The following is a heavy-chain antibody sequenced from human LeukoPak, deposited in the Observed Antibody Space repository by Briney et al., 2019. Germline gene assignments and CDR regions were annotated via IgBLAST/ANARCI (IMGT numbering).Heavy chain of an antibody. CDR1: GFTFDYYA. D-gene: IGHD6-19*01. CDR3: ARDRTGSSGWYQYFQH. J-gene: IGHJ1*01. V-gene: IGHV3-43*02. CDR2: ISGDGGRT. Sequence: GGSLRLSCAASGFTFDYYAMNWVRQAPGKGLEWVSLISGDGGRTYYADSVKGRFTISRDNSKNTLYLQMNSLRAEDTAVYYCARDRTGSSGWYQYFQHWGQGTLVTVSS.